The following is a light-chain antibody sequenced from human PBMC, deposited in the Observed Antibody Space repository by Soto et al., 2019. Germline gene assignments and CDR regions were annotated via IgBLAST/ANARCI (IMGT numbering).Light chain of an antibody. J-gene: IGKJ2*01. CDR1: QSIVYSDGNTY. Sequence: DVVMTQSPLSLPVTLGQPASISCRSSQSIVYSDGNTYLNWCQQRPGQSPRRLIYKVSNRDYRVPYRFSGSGSCTDFTLKISRVEAEDVGVYYCMQGTHWPYTFGQGTKLEIK. CDR2: KVS. V-gene: IGKV2-30*01. CDR3: MQGTHWPYT.